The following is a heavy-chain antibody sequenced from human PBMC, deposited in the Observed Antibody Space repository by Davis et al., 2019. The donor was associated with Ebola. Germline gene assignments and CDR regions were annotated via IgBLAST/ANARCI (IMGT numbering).Heavy chain of an antibody. V-gene: IGHV3-11*01. J-gene: IGHJ4*02. CDR1: GFTFSAYY. CDR3: STDGCISTSCQNGDFDY. Sequence: GGSLRLSCAASGFTFSAYYMSWIRQAPGKGLEWVSYISSSGSTIYYADSVKGRFTISRDDSKNTLYLQMNSLTTEDTAVYYCSTDGCISTSCQNGDFDYWGQGTLVTVSS. D-gene: IGHD2-2*01. CDR2: ISSSGSTI.